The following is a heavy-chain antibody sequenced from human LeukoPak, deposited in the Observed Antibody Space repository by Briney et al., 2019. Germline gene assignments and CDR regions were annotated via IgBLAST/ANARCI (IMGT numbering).Heavy chain of an antibody. V-gene: IGHV3-23*01. CDR3: AKEGAYYYDSHFDY. J-gene: IGHJ4*02. CDR2: IIGSGANT. Sequence: GGSLRLSCAASGFTFSTYAMSWVRQAPGKGLEWVSTIIGSGANTYYADSVKGRFTISRDNSKNTLYLQMNSLRAEDTAVYYCAKEGAYYYDSHFDYWGQGTLVTVSS. D-gene: IGHD3-22*01. CDR1: GFTFSTYA.